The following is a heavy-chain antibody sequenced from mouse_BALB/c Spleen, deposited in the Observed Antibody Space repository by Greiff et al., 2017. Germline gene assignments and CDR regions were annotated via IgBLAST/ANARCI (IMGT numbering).Heavy chain of an antibody. Sequence: EVKLQESGPELMKPGASVKISCKASGYSFTSYYMHWVKQSHGKSLEWIGYIDPFNGGTSYNQKFKGKATLTVDKSSSTAYMHLSSLTSEDSAVYYCARSELTGHFDYWGQGTTLTVSS. CDR2: IDPFNGGT. J-gene: IGHJ2*01. D-gene: IGHD4-1*01. CDR1: GYSFTSYY. V-gene: IGHV1S135*01. CDR3: ARSELTGHFDY.